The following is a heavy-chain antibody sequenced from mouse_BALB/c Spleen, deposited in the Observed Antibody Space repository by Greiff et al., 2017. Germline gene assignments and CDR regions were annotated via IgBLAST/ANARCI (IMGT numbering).Heavy chain of an antibody. Sequence: QVQLKQSGAELVRPGASVTLSCKASGYTFTDYEMHWVKQTPVHGLEWIGAIDPETGGTAYNQKFKGKATLTADKSSSTAYMELRSLTSEDSAVYYCSRDGYYRYFDVWGAGTTVTVSS. CDR3: SRDGYYRYFDV. CDR1: GYTFTDYE. D-gene: IGHD2-3*01. J-gene: IGHJ1*01. V-gene: IGHV1-15*01. CDR2: IDPETGGT.